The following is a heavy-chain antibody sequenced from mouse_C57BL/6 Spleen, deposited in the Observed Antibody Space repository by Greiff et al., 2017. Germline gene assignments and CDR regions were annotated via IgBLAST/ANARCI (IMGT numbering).Heavy chain of an antibody. Sequence: QVQLQQSGAELVQPGASVKISCTASGYAFSSYWMNWVKQRPGKGLEWIGQIYPGDGDTNYNGNFMGKATLTADTTSSTAYMQLSSLTSEDSAVYFCARGGFVDYWGQGTTLTVSS. CDR3: ARGGFVDY. J-gene: IGHJ2*01. CDR2: IYPGDGDT. CDR1: GYAFSSYW. V-gene: IGHV1-80*01. D-gene: IGHD3-1*01.